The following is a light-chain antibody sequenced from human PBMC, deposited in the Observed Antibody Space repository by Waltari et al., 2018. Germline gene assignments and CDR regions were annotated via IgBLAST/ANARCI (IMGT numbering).Light chain of an antibody. Sequence: FMLTQPHSVSESPGKTVTISCTGRGDSIANTYVQWYQQRPGRAPIPVIYEDNQRPSGVPARFSGSIDRSSNSASLTISGLRTEDEADYYCQSYDGNNMVFGGGTKLTVL. V-gene: IGLV6-57*02. CDR3: QSYDGNNMV. CDR2: EDN. CDR1: GDSIANTY. J-gene: IGLJ3*02.